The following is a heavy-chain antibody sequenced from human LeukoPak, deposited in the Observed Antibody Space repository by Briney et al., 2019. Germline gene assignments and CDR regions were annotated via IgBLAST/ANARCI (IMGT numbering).Heavy chain of an antibody. V-gene: IGHV3-21*01. Sequence: GGSLRLSCAASGFTFSSYSMNWVRQAPGKGLEWVSSISSSSSYIYYADSVKGRFTISRDNAKNSLYLQMNSLRAEDTAVYYCAKDPQYYYDSSGLFDYWGQGTLVTVSS. CDR2: ISSSSSYI. D-gene: IGHD3-22*01. J-gene: IGHJ4*02. CDR3: AKDPQYYYDSSGLFDY. CDR1: GFTFSSYS.